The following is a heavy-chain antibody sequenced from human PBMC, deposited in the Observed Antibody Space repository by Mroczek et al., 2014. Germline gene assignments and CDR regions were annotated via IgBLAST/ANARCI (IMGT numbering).Heavy chain of an antibody. V-gene: IGHV4-4*07. CDR3: ARVTLSSPLWYWYFDL. CDR1: GGSISSYY. J-gene: IGHJ2*01. CDR2: IYTSGST. D-gene: IGHD3-10*01. Sequence: QVQLQQWGPGLVKPSETLSLTCTVSGGSISSYYWSWIRQPAGKGLEWIGRIYTSGSTNYNPSLKSRVTMSVDTSKNQFSLKLSSVTAADTAVYYCARVTLSSPLWYWYFDLWGRGTLVTVSS.